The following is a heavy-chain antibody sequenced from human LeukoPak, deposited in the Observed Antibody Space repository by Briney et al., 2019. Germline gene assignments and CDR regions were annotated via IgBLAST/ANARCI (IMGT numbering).Heavy chain of an antibody. CDR3: ARDQSDYYGSGSYSEGSY. CDR1: GFTFSTYS. V-gene: IGHV3-48*02. J-gene: IGHJ4*02. Sequence: PGGSLRLSCAASGFTFSTYSMKWVRQAPGKGLEWVSYISSSSGTIYYAASVKGRFTISRDNAKNSLYLQMNGLRDEDTAVYYCARDQSDYYGSGSYSEGSYWGQGTLVTVSS. CDR2: ISSSSGTI. D-gene: IGHD3-10*01.